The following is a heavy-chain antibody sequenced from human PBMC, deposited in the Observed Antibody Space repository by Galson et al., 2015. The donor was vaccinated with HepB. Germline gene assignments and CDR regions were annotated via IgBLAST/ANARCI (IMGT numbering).Heavy chain of an antibody. J-gene: IGHJ4*02. CDR2: INHSGST. V-gene: IGHV4-34*01. Sequence: ETLSLTCAAYGGSFSGYYWSWIRQPPGKGLEWIGEINHSGSTNYNPSLKSRVTISVDTSKNQFSLKLSSVTAADTAVYYCARGPNFIVGATFDYWGQGTLVTVSS. D-gene: IGHD1-26*01. CDR1: GGSFSGYY. CDR3: ARGPNFIVGATFDY.